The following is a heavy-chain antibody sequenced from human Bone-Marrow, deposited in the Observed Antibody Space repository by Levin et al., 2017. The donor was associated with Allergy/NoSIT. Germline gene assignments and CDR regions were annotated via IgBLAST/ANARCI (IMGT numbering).Heavy chain of an antibody. CDR3: AKDTPPYYYDSSGYFLDY. D-gene: IGHD3-22*01. V-gene: IGHV3-23*01. J-gene: IGHJ4*02. Sequence: LPGGSLRLSCAASGFTFGVTGMSWVRQAPGRGLEWVSVISGSGGSTFYADSVKGRFTISKDNSKNTLFLQMNSLRAEDTAVYYCAKDTPPYYYDSSGYFLDYWGQGTLVTVSS. CDR1: GFTFGVTG. CDR2: ISGSGGST.